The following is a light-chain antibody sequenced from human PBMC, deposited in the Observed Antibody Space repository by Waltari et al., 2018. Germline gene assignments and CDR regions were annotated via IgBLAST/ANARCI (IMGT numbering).Light chain of an antibody. V-gene: IGLV1-40*01. CDR3: QSYDSSLSGSV. J-gene: IGLJ2*01. Sequence: QSVLTQPPSVSGAPGQRVTISCTGSSFNIGTGYDVHWYQQLPGTAPKLLSYGNSNRPSGVPDRFSGSKSGTSASLAITGLQADDEADYYCQSYDSSLSGSVFGGGTKLTVL. CDR1: SFNIGTGYD. CDR2: GNS.